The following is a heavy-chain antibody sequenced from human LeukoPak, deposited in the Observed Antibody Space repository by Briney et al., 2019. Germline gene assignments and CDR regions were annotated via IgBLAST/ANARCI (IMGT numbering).Heavy chain of an antibody. CDR3: ARVGYYFSTYPFFDY. J-gene: IGHJ4*02. CDR1: GGTFSSYA. V-gene: IGHV1-69*13. CDR2: IIPIFGTA. Sequence: GASVKVSCKASGGTFSSYAISWVRQAPGQGLEWMGGIIPIFGTANYAQKFQGRVTITADESTSTAYMELSSLRSADTAVYYCARVGYYFSTYPFFDYWGQGTLVTVSS. D-gene: IGHD3-22*01.